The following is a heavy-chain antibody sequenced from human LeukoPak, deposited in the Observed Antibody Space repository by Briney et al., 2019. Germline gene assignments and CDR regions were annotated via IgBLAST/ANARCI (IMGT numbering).Heavy chain of an antibody. Sequence: PSETPSLTCAVYGGSFSGNYWNWIRQPPGKGLEWIGEIHHSGSTNYNPSLKSRVTISVDTSKNQFSLKLSSVTAADTAVYYCARRPPYSSSWLVYWGQGTLVTVSS. CDR3: ARRPPYSSSWLVY. J-gene: IGHJ4*02. D-gene: IGHD6-13*01. V-gene: IGHV4-34*01. CDR2: IHHSGST. CDR1: GGSFSGNY.